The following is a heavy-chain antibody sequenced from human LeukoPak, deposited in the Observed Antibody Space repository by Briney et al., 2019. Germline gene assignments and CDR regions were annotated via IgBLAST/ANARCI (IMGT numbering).Heavy chain of an antibody. CDR3: ARSDYHNSGSHTVFDAFDI. CDR2: IYDSGST. CDR1: GASIRSGDYY. V-gene: IGHV4-30-4*02. J-gene: IGHJ3*02. D-gene: IGHD3-10*01. Sequence: SETLSLTCTVSGASIRSGDYYWSWIRQPPGKGLEWIGYIYDSGSTYYNPSLKSRITISVDKSKNQFSLKLSFVTAADTAMYYCARSDYHNSGSHTVFDAFDIWGQGTRVTVSS.